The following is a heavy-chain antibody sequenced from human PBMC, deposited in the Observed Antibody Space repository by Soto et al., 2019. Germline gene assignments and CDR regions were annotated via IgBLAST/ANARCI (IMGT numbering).Heavy chain of an antibody. CDR3: ARDTTFGGVIVMYYFDY. J-gene: IGHJ4*02. D-gene: IGHD3-16*02. Sequence: PSETLSLTCSVSGYSISSGYYWGLIRQPPGKGLEWIGSIYHSGSTYYNPSLKSRVTISVDTSKNQFSLKLSSMTAADTAVYYCARDTTFGGVIVMYYFDYWGQGTLVTVS. V-gene: IGHV4-38-2*02. CDR1: GYSISSGYY. CDR2: IYHSGST.